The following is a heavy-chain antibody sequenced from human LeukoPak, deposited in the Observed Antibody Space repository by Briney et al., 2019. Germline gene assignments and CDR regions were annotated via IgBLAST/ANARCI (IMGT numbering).Heavy chain of an antibody. CDR2: IYYSGST. CDR3: ASGDYGDYVFFD. V-gene: IGHV4-61*01. J-gene: IGHJ4*02. D-gene: IGHD4-17*01. CDR1: GGSVSSGSYY. Sequence: SETLSLTCTVSGGSVSSGSYYWSWIRQPPGTGLEWIGYIYYSGSTNYNPSLKSRVTISVDTSKNQFSLKLSSVTAADTAVYYYASGDYGDYVFFDWGQGTLVTVSS.